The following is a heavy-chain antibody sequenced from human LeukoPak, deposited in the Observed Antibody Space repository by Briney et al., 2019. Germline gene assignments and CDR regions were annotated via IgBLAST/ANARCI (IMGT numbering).Heavy chain of an antibody. V-gene: IGHV3-7*01. J-gene: IGHJ4*02. CDR3: MGIGAAGTSPFAY. Sequence: GGSLRLSCAASGFPFGSYWMNWVRQAPGKGLEWVANIKEDGTEKYYIDSVKGRFTISRNNSKNSLFLQVNSVRAEDTAIYYCMGIGAAGTSPFAYWGRGTLVTVSS. CDR2: IKEDGTEK. CDR1: GFPFGSYW. D-gene: IGHD6-13*01.